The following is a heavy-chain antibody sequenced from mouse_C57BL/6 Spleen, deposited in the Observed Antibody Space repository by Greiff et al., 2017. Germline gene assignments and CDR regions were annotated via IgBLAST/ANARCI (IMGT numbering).Heavy chain of an antibody. V-gene: IGHV1-5*01. J-gene: IGHJ3*01. D-gene: IGHD1-1*01. CDR3: TREGNYYGSSPAWFAY. CDR1: GYTFTSYW. CDR2: IYPGNSDT. Sequence: EVQLQQSGTVLARPGASVKMSCKTSGYTFTSYWMHWVNQRPGQGLEWIGAIYPGNSDTSYNQKFKGKAKLTAVTSASTAYMELSSLTNEDSAVYYCTREGNYYGSSPAWFAYWGQGTLVTVSA.